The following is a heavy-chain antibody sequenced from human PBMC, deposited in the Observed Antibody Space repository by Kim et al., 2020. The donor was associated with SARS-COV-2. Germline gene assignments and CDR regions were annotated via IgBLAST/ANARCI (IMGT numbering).Heavy chain of an antibody. V-gene: IGHV3-7*01. Sequence: GGSLRLSCAASGFTFSSYWMSWVRQAPGKGLEWVANIKQDGSEKYYVDSVKGRFTISRDNAKNSLYLQMNSLRAEDTAVYYCARNKRRGYSYGGIDYWGQGTLVTVSS. CDR1: GFTFSSYW. CDR2: IKQDGSEK. J-gene: IGHJ4*02. CDR3: ARNKRRGYSYGGIDY. D-gene: IGHD5-18*01.